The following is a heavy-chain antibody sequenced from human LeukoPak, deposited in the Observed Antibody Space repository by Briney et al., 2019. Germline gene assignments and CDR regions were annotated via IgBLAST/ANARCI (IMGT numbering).Heavy chain of an antibody. J-gene: IGHJ5*02. CDR3: ARSSLLWFGELSWYNWFDP. CDR1: GGSFSGYY. V-gene: IGHV4-34*01. D-gene: IGHD3-10*01. Sequence: SETLSLTCAVYGGSFSGYYWSWIRQPPGKGLEWIGEINHSGSTNYNPSLKSRVTISVDTSKNQFSLKLSSVTAAGTAVYYCARSSLLWFGELSWYNWFDPWGQGTLVTVSS. CDR2: INHSGST.